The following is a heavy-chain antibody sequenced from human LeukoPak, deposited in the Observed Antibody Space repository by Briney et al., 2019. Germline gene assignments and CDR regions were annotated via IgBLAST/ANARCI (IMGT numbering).Heavy chain of an antibody. CDR2: TRNKANSYIT. V-gene: IGHV3-72*01. J-gene: IGHJ4*02. CDR1: GFTFSDHF. D-gene: IGHD1-26*01. CDR3: ASIRGTFGY. Sequence: GGSLRLSCAASGFTFSDHFLDWVRQAPGKGLEWVGRTRNKANSYITEYAASAKGRFTISRDDSKNSLYLQMSSLKTGDTAMYYCASIRGTFGYWGQGTLVTVSS.